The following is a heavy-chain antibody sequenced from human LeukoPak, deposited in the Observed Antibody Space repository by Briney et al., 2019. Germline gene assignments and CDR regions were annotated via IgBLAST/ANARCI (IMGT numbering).Heavy chain of an antibody. J-gene: IGHJ4*02. D-gene: IGHD2-21*02. CDR3: ARETPCGGVCYSSH. CDR1: GGTFSSYA. Sequence: ASVKVSCKASGGTFSSYAISWVRQAPGQGLEWMGEIIPIFGTANYAQKFQGRVTITTDESTSTAYMELSSLRSEDTAVYYCARETPCGGVCYSSHWGQGTLVTVSS. V-gene: IGHV1-69*05. CDR2: IIPIFGTA.